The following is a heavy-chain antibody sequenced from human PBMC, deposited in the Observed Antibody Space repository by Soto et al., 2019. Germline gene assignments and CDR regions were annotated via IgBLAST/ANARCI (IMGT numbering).Heavy chain of an antibody. D-gene: IGHD3-16*02. CDR1: GYTFTSYG. Sequence: ASVKVSCKASGYTFTSYGMHWVRQAPGQRLEWMGWMNAGNRNTEYSQKFQGRVIMTRDTSASTAYMELSSLTSEDTAVYYCARGYDYVWGSYRSDAFDIWGHGTMVTVSS. CDR3: ARGYDYVWGSYRSDAFDI. V-gene: IGHV1-3*01. J-gene: IGHJ3*02. CDR2: MNAGNRNT.